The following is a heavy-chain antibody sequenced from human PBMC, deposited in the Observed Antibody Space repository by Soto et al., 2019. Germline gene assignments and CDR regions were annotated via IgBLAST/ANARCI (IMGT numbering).Heavy chain of an antibody. J-gene: IGHJ6*02. D-gene: IGHD6-19*01. CDR3: AKAGGQYSSGWYYYYYGMDV. Sequence: PGGSLRLSCAASGFTFSSYAMSWVRQAPGKGLEWVSAISGSGGSTYYADSVKGRFTISRDNSKNTLYLQMNSLRAEDTAVYYCAKAGGQYSSGWYYYYYGMDVWGQGTTVTVSS. CDR2: ISGSGGST. V-gene: IGHV3-23*01. CDR1: GFTFSSYA.